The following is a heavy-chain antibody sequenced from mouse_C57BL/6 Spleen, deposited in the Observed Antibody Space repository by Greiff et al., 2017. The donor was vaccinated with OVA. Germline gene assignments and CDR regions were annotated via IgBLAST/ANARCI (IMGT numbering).Heavy chain of an antibody. CDR2: ISYDGSN. D-gene: IGHD4-1*01. CDR1: GYSITSGYY. Sequence: EVHLVESGPGLVKPSQSLSLTCSVTGYSITSGYYWNWIRQFPGNKLEWMGYISYDGSNNYNPSLKNRISITRDTSKNQFFLKLNSVTTEDTATYYCAREGNWGVLYFDYWGQGTTLTVSS. V-gene: IGHV3-6*01. CDR3: AREGNWGVLYFDY. J-gene: IGHJ2*01.